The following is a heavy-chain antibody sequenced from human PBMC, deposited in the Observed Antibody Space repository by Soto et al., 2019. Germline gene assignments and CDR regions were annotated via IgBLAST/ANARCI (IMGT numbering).Heavy chain of an antibody. J-gene: IGHJ5*02. CDR3: ARRERAAGTDWWFDT. CDR2: IYYSGST. D-gene: IGHD6-13*01. V-gene: IGHV4-39*01. CDR1: GGSISSSSFH. Sequence: QLQLQESGPGLVKPSETLSLTCTVSGGSISSSSFHWGWIRQPPGKGLEWIGSIYYSGSTYYSPSLTSRATISVDTFKNKFYLKLSSVTAADTAVYYCARRERAAGTDWWFDTWGQGTLVTVSS.